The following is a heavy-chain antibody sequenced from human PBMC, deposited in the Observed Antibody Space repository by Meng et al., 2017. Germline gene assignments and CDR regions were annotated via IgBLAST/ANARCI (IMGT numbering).Heavy chain of an antibody. V-gene: IGHV7-4-1*02. CDR3: ATISPRDSSGLSFDY. J-gene: IGHJ4*02. CDR2: INTNTGNP. Sequence: QVQWVQSGSELKKPGASVKVSCKSSGYAFNSYAMNWVRQAPGQGLEWMGWINTNTGNPTYAQGFTGRFVFSLDTSVSTAYLQISSLKAEDTAVYYCATISPRDSSGLSFDYWGQGTLVTVSS. CDR1: GYAFNSYA. D-gene: IGHD3-22*01.